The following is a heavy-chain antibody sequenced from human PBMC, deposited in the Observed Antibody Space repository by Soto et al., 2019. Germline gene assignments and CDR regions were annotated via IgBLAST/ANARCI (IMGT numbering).Heavy chain of an antibody. Sequence: LSLTCTVSGGSISSGGYYWSWVRQHPGKGLEWIGYIYYSGSTYYNPSLKSRITISVDTSKNQFSLKLSSVTAADTAVYYCARVRGGAGSVNWYDPWGQGTLVTVSS. V-gene: IGHV4-31*03. J-gene: IGHJ5*02. CDR1: GGSISSGGYY. CDR2: IYYSGST. CDR3: ARVRGGAGSVNWYDP. D-gene: IGHD3-10*01.